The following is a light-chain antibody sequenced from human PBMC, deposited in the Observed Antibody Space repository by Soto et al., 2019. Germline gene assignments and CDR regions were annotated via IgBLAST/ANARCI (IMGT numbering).Light chain of an antibody. V-gene: IGKV1-5*01. Sequence: DIQMTQSPSTLSASVGDRVTITCRASQSISSWLAWYQQKPGKAPKVLIYDASSLESWVPSRYSGSGSGTEFTVTTSSLQPDDVATYSCQQYNSYSWTFGQGTKVEVK. CDR2: DAS. J-gene: IGKJ1*01. CDR1: QSISSW. CDR3: QQYNSYSWT.